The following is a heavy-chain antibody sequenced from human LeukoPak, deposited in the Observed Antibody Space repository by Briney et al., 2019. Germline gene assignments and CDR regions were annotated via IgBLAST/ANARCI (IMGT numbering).Heavy chain of an antibody. CDR1: GFTFSTYS. D-gene: IGHD3-10*01. CDR2: ISYSSSTI. J-gene: IGHJ4*02. CDR3: ARRITMVRGVIPYFDN. V-gene: IGHV3-48*02. Sequence: GGSLRLSCAVSGFTFSTYSMSWVRQAPGKGLEWVSYISYSSSTIYYADSVKGRFTISRDNAKNSLYLQMNSLRDEDTAVYYCARRITMVRGVIPYFDNWGQGTLVTVSS.